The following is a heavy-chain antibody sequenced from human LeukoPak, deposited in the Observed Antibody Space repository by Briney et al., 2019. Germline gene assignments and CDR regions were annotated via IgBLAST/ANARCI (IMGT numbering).Heavy chain of an antibody. Sequence: GGSLRLSCAASGFTFSSYSMNWVRQAPGKGLEWVSYISSSSSTIYYADSVKGRFTISRDNAKNSLYLQMNSLRAEDTAVYYCARGGGYSYGSFDYWGQGTLVTVSS. J-gene: IGHJ4*02. CDR3: ARGGGYSYGSFDY. V-gene: IGHV3-48*01. CDR1: GFTFSSYS. CDR2: ISSSSSTI. D-gene: IGHD5-18*01.